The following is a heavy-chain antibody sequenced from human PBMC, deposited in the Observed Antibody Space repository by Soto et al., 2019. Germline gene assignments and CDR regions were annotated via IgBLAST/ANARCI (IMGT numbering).Heavy chain of an antibody. CDR3: ARPRRDPKGVPSTSYYFDY. J-gene: IGHJ4*02. V-gene: IGHV1-3*01. D-gene: IGHD2-2*01. Sequence: QVQLVQSGAEVKKPGASVKVSCKASGYTFTSYAMHWVRQAPGQRLEWMGWINAGNGNTKYSQKFQGRVTITRDTSASTAYMELSRLRSEDTAVYYCARPRRDPKGVPSTSYYFDYWGQGTLVTVSS. CDR1: GYTFTSYA. CDR2: INAGNGNT.